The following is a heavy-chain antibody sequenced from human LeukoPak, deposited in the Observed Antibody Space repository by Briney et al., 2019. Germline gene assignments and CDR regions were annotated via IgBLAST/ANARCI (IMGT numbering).Heavy chain of an antibody. Sequence: ASVKVSCKASGYTFTSYGISWVRQAPGRGLEWMGWISAYNGNTNYAQKLQGRVTMTTDTSTSTAYMELRSLRSDDTAVYYCARDAPGDFWSGYLDWGQGTLVTVSS. D-gene: IGHD3-3*01. V-gene: IGHV1-18*01. CDR1: GYTFTSYG. CDR2: ISAYNGNT. J-gene: IGHJ4*02. CDR3: ARDAPGDFWSGYLD.